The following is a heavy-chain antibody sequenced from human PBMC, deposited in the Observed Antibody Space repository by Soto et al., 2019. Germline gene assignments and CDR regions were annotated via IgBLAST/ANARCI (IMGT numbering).Heavy chain of an antibody. J-gene: IGHJ6*02. V-gene: IGHV5-10-1*01. CDR2: IDPSDSYT. CDR1: GYSFTSYW. D-gene: IGHD3-22*01. Sequence: GESLKISCKGSGYSFTSYWISWVRQMPGTGLEWMGRIDPSDSYTNYSPSFQGHVTISADKSISTAYLQWSSLKASDTAMYYCARRGTHYDSSGYFYYYYGMDVWGQGTTVTVSS. CDR3: ARRGTHYDSSGYFYYYYGMDV.